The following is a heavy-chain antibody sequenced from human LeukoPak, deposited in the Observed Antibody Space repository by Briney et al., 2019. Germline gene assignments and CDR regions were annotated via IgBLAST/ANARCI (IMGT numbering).Heavy chain of an antibody. CDR2: ISSSGSTI. J-gene: IGHJ4*02. CDR1: GFTFSDYY. D-gene: IGHD6-13*01. CDR3: ARDRVRGAAVGDYYFDY. V-gene: IGHV3-11*01. Sequence: PGGSLRLSCAASGFTFSDYYMSWIRQAPGKGLEWVSYISSSGSTIYYADSVKGRFTISRDNAKSSLYLQMNSLRAEDTAVYYCARDRVRGAAVGDYYFDYWGQGTLVTVSS.